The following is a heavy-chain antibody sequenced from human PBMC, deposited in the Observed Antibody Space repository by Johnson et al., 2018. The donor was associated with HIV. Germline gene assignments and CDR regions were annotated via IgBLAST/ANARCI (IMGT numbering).Heavy chain of an antibody. CDR1: GFTFSNYG. V-gene: IGHV3-30*18. CDR2: ISYDGSNK. CDR3: AKAIGDAFDI. Sequence: QVQLVESGGGVVQPGRSLRLSCVASGFTFSNYGMHWVRQAPGKGLEWVAVISYDGSNKYYADSVKGRFTISRDNTKNTLYLQMNSLRAEDTAVYYCAKAIGDAFDIWCQGTMVTVSS. D-gene: IGHD2/OR15-2a*01. J-gene: IGHJ3*02.